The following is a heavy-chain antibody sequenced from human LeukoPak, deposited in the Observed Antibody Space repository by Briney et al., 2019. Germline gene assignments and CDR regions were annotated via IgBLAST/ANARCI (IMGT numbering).Heavy chain of an antibody. CDR3: ARLRGRQTTDAFDM. D-gene: IGHD1/OR15-1a*01. CDR1: GYRFTSYW. V-gene: IGHV5-51*01. Sequence: GESLKISCNGSGYRFTSYWIAWVRQMPGKGLELMGVIYPGDSDTRYSPSFQGQVTISADKSISTAYLQWSSLKASDTAMYYCARLRGRQTTDAFDMWGQGTMVTVSS. CDR2: IYPGDSDT. J-gene: IGHJ3*02.